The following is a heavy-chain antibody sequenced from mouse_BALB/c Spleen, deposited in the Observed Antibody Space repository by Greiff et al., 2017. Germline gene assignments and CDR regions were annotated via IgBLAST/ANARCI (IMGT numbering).Heavy chain of an antibody. Sequence: VQVVESGTVLARPGASVKMSCKASGYTFTSYWMHWVKQRPGQGLEWIGAIYPGNSDTSYNQKFKGKAKLTAVTSTSTAYMELSSLTNEDSAVYYCTSPDGAWFAYWGQGTLVTVSA. CDR2: IYPGNSDT. J-gene: IGHJ3*01. CDR3: TSPDGAWFAY. CDR1: GYTFTSYW. V-gene: IGHV1-5*01.